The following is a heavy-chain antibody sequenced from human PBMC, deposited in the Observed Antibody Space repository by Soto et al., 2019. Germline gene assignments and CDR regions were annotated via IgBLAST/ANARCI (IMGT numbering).Heavy chain of an antibody. Sequence: SETLSLTCTVSGGSISSGGYYWSWIRQHPGKGLEWIGYIYYSGSTYYNPSLKSRVTISVDTSKNQFSLKLSSVTAADTAVYYCARDCSSTSRPNDAFDIWGQGTMVTVSS. CDR2: IYYSGST. D-gene: IGHD2-2*01. V-gene: IGHV4-31*03. CDR1: GGSISSGGYY. CDR3: ARDCSSTSRPNDAFDI. J-gene: IGHJ3*02.